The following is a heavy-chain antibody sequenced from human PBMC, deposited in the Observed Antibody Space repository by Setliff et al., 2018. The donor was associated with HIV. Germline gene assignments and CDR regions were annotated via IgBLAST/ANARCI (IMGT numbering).Heavy chain of an antibody. Sequence: ETLSLTCSVSGGSISSRSYYWGWIRQPPGKGLEWIGTITYSGNTYYRPSLKSRVTISVDTSKNQFSLRLNPVTAADTAVYYCARQSGYTRGWDIFGVVAGSLDIWGLGTMVTVSS. D-gene: IGHD3-3*01. J-gene: IGHJ3*02. CDR1: GGSISSRSYY. CDR2: ITYSGNT. CDR3: ARQSGYTRGWDIFGVVAGSLDI. V-gene: IGHV4-39*01.